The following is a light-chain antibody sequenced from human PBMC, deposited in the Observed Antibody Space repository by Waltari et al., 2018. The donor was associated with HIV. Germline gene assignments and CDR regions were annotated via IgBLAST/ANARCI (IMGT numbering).Light chain of an antibody. CDR1: SSNVGSNP. CDR3: AARDDSLNAWV. CDR2: STN. V-gene: IGLV1-44*01. J-gene: IGLJ3*02. Sequence: QSFLTQPPSASGTPGRRVIISCSGNSSNVGSNPVNWYRQVPGTAPKPLMFSTNQRPAGVTDRFSGSKSGTSASLAIKGLQSEDEADYYCAARDDSLNAWVFGGGTKLTVL.